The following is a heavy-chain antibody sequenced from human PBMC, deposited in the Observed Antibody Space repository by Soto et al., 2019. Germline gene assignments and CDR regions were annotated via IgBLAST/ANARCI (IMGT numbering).Heavy chain of an antibody. Sequence: VQLVQSGAEEKKPGASVKVSCKASGYTFTSYAMHWVRQAPGQRLEWMGWINAGNGNTKYSQKFQGRVTITRDTSASTAYMELSSLRSEDTAVYYCARRPYYYDSSGYSHFDYWGQGTLVTVSS. CDR1: GYTFTSYA. CDR3: ARRPYYYDSSGYSHFDY. D-gene: IGHD3-22*01. CDR2: INAGNGNT. J-gene: IGHJ4*02. V-gene: IGHV1-3*05.